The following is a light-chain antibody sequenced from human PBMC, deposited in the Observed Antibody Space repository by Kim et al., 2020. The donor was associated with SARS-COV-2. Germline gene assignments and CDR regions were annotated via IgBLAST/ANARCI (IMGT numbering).Light chain of an antibody. Sequence: PGHTARISGLGVGWPKQYAYRFQRRPDQAPVVVLYDDTERPSGIPERFSGYTSGTTVTLTISGVQAEDEADYYCQSADSSDTFWVFGGGTQLTVL. V-gene: IGLV3-25*03. CDR1: GWPKQY. J-gene: IGLJ3*02. CDR2: DDT. CDR3: QSADSSDTFWV.